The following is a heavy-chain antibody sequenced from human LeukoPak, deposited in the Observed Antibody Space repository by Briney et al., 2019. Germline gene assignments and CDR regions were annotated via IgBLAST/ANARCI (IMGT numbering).Heavy chain of an antibody. V-gene: IGHV4-30-4*02. J-gene: IGHJ4*02. CDR1: GGSISSGDYY. D-gene: IGHD4-17*01. CDR3: ARALYSMTTVTIEYWFDY. Sequence: SDTLSLTCTVSGGSISSGDYYWSWIRQPPGKGLEWIGYIYYSGSTYYNPSLQSRVIISVDTSKNQFSLKLTAVTAADTAVYYCARALYSMTTVTIEYWFDYWGQGTLVTVSS. CDR2: IYYSGST.